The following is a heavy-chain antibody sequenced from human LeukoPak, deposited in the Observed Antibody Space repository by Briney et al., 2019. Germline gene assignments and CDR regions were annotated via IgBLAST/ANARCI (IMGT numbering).Heavy chain of an antibody. Sequence: ASVKVSCKASGGTFSSYAISWVRQAPGQGLEWMGRIIPIFGTANYAQKFQGRVTITTDESTSTAYMELSSLRSEDTAVYYCARDQSLGATWGYYYYYMDVWGKGTTVTVSS. V-gene: IGHV1-69*05. J-gene: IGHJ6*03. CDR1: GGTFSSYA. CDR2: IIPIFGTA. D-gene: IGHD1-26*01. CDR3: ARDQSLGATWGYYYYYMDV.